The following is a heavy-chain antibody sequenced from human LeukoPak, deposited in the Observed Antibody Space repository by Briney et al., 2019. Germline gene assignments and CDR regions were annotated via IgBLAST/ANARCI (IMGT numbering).Heavy chain of an antibody. D-gene: IGHD3-22*01. CDR1: GFTFSSYA. CDR2: ISGSGGST. CDR3: XXXXXXTMIVVVITPDY. V-gene: IGHV3-23*01. J-gene: IGHJ4*02. Sequence: QPGGSLRLSCAASGFTFSSYAMSWVRQAPGKGLEWVSAISGSGGSTYYADSVKGRFTISRDNSKNTLYLQMNSLRAEDTAVYYXXXXXXXTMIVVVITPDYWGQGTLVTVSS.